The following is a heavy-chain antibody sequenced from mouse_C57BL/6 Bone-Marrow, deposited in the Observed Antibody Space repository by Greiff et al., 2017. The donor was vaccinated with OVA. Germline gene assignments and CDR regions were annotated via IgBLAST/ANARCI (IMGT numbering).Heavy chain of an antibody. CDR3: AKTGFITTVVATLDWYFDV. CDR2: IWSGGST. D-gene: IGHD1-1*01. V-gene: IGHV2-4*01. J-gene: IGHJ1*03. CDR1: GFSLTSYG. Sequence: VQLKESGPGLVQPSQSLSITCTVSGFSLTSYGVHWVRQPPGKGLEWLGVIWSGGSTEYTAAFISRLGISKDNSKSQVFFKMNSLQADDTAIYYCAKTGFITTVVATLDWYFDVWGTGTTVTVSS.